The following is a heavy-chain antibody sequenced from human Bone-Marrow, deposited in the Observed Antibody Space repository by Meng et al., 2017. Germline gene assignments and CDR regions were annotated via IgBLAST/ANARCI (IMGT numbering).Heavy chain of an antibody. CDR1: GGSISSYY. D-gene: IGHD1-26*01. Sequence: SETLSLTCTVSGGSISSYYWSWIRQPPGKGLEWIGYIYYSGSTNYNPSLKSRVTISVDTSKNQFALKLSPVTAADTAVYYCARDGLSSGSYFRRTGANWFDPWGQGTLVTVSS. V-gene: IGHV4-59*01. J-gene: IGHJ5*02. CDR2: IYYSGST. CDR3: ARDGLSSGSYFRRTGANWFDP.